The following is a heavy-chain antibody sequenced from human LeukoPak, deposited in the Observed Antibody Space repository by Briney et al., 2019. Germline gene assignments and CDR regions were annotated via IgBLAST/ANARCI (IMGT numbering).Heavy chain of an antibody. D-gene: IGHD3-10*01. V-gene: IGHV6-1*01. CDR1: GDSVSSNSAS. Sequence: SQTLSLTCAISGDSVSSNSASWNWIRQSPSRGLEWLGRTYYRSKWYNDYAVSVKGRITINPDTSKNQISLQLNSLTPEDTAVYYCARNTPDFGTHQRFDPWGQGTLVTVSS. CDR2: TYYRSKWYN. J-gene: IGHJ5*02. CDR3: ARNTPDFGTHQRFDP.